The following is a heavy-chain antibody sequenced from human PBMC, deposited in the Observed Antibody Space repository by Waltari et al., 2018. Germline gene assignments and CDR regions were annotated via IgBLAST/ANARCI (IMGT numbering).Heavy chain of an antibody. CDR3: SRETITGTYEEQ. CDR2: IRGKPYNYAT. J-gene: IGHJ1*01. Sequence: EVQLVESGGGLVQAGGSLKLSCAACGFPFSGSGLPWVRQASGKLREWVARIRGKPYNYATEYAASLKGKITVSRDDSKNTAYLQINGLKNEDTAIYYCSRETITGTYEEQWGQGTLVTVSS. V-gene: IGHV3-73*01. CDR1: GFPFSGSG. D-gene: IGHD1-26*01.